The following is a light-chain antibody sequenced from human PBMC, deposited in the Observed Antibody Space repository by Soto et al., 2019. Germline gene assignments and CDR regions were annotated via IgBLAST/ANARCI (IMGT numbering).Light chain of an antibody. CDR1: QDINSY. CDR2: GAS. CDR3: QQLNSYSSFT. Sequence: DLQLTQSPSFLSASVGDRVTITCRASQDINSYLAWYQQKPGKAPKLLIFGASSLQSGVPSRFSGSGSRTEFTLTISSLQPEDFATYYCQQLNSYSSFTFGPGTKVDI. J-gene: IGKJ3*01. V-gene: IGKV1-9*01.